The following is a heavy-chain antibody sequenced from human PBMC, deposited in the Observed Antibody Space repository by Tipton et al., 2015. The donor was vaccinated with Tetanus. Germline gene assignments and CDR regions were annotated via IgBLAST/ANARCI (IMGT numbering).Heavy chain of an antibody. V-gene: IGHV4-30-2*01. CDR2: IYHSGST. D-gene: IGHD3-10*01. CDR1: GGSISSGGYS. Sequence: TLSLTCAVSGGSISSGGYSWSWIRQPLGKGLEWIGYIYHSGSTYYNPSLKSRVTISVDRSKNQFSLKLSSVTAADTAVYYCARVVIWFGAPPSHFDYWGQGTLVTVSS. CDR3: ARVVIWFGAPPSHFDY. J-gene: IGHJ4*02.